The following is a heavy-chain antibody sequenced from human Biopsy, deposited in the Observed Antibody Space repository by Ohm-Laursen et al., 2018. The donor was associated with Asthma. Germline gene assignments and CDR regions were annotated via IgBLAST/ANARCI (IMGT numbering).Heavy chain of an antibody. Sequence: SLRLSCAASGYTFSDYGMSWVRQAPGKGLEWVSVIYSGGSTYYADSVRGRFTISRDFYKNTLYLQMDSLRAEDTAVYYCARGDSSGWSHYYFDYWGQGTLVTVSS. J-gene: IGHJ4*02. CDR1: GYTFSDYG. V-gene: IGHV3-53*01. D-gene: IGHD6-19*01. CDR2: IYSGGST. CDR3: ARGDSSGWSHYYFDY.